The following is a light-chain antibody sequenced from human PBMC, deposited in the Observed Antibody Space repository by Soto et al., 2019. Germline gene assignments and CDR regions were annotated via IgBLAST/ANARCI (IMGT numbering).Light chain of an antibody. CDR2: GVS. V-gene: IGKV1D-12*01. CDR3: HQAHTFPHT. Sequence: IQMTQSPSSVSASVGDTVTITCRANQDLDQWLAWYQQKPGKPPKLLIYGVSSLERGVPSRFSGSRSGTDFTLTISSLQPEDVATYYCHQAHTFPHTFGPGTRV. J-gene: IGKJ3*01. CDR1: QDLDQW.